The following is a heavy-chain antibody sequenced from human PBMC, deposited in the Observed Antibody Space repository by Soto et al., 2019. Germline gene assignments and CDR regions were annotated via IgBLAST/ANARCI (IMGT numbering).Heavy chain of an antibody. Sequence: EVQLVESGGGLVQPGGSLRLSCAGSGFTFSNYWMHWVRQAPGKGLEWVSRIDHDGPTDYADSVRGRFTISRDNADNTLYRQMNSLRTEDTAVYYCVRDSHGDYWGQGTMVTVSS. J-gene: IGHJ4*02. CDR2: IDHDGPT. V-gene: IGHV3-74*01. CDR3: VRDSHGDY. CDR1: GFTFSNYW.